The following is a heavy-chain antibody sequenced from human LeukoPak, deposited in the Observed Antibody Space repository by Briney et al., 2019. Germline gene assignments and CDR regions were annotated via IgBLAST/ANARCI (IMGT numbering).Heavy chain of an antibody. J-gene: IGHJ4*02. CDR3: ARGGRFLEY. CDR2: ISGGSGYI. CDR1: GFTFRGYT. D-gene: IGHD3-3*01. Sequence: PGGSLRLSCATSGFTFRGYTMNWVRQAPGKGLEWVSSISGGSGYIYYADSLKGRLTISRDNAQNSLYLQMNSLRAEDTAVYYCARGGRFLEYWGQGTVVTVS. V-gene: IGHV3-21*01.